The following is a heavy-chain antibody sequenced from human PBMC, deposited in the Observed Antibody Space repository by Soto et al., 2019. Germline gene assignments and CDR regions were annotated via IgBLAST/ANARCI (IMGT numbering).Heavy chain of an antibody. Sequence: ASVKVSCKVSGYTLTELSMHWVRQAPGEGLEWMGGFDPEDGETIYAQKFQGRVTMTEDTSTDTAYMELSSLRSEDTAVYYCARSSPSVRSSRDGYNDYFDYWGQGTLVTVSS. CDR2: FDPEDGET. CDR3: ARSSPSVRSSRDGYNDYFDY. CDR1: GYTLTELS. V-gene: IGHV1-24*01. J-gene: IGHJ4*02. D-gene: IGHD5-12*01.